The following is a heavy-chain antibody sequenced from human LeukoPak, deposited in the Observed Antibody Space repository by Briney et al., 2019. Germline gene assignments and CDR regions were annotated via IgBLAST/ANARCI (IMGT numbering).Heavy chain of an antibody. CDR2: IKRDGSDK. D-gene: IGHD6-19*01. CDR3: AKGGGWSPAVLFDY. V-gene: IGHV3-7*03. CDR1: GFTFSSYW. Sequence: GGSLRLSCAASGFTFSSYWMSWVRQAPGKGLEWVANIKRDGSDKYYVGSVEGRSTISRDNSKNTLYLQMNSLRAEDTAVYYCAKGGGWSPAVLFDYWGQGTLVTVSS. J-gene: IGHJ4*02.